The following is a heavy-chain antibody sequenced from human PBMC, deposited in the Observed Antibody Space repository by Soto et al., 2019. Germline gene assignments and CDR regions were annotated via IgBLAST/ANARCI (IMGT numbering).Heavy chain of an antibody. Sequence: EVQLVESGGGLVQPGGSLRLSCAASGFTFSTYWMHWVRQAPGKGLVWVSRINSDGSTTNYADSVKGRFTISRDNAKNTRYLQMNSLRAEDTAVYYCARAAYYDMGVWGQGTTVTVSS. CDR2: INSDGSTT. V-gene: IGHV3-74*01. CDR1: GFTFSTYW. CDR3: ARAAYYDMGV. J-gene: IGHJ6*02.